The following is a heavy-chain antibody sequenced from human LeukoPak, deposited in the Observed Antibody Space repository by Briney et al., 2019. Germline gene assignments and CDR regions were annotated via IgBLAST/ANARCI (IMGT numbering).Heavy chain of an antibody. CDR1: GGTFSSYT. J-gene: IGHJ4*02. CDR3: AVYSNLDPFDY. CDR2: IIPILGIA. V-gene: IGHV1-69*02. D-gene: IGHD4-11*01. Sequence: ASVKVSRKASGGTFSSYTISWVRQAPGQGLEWMGRIIPILGIANYAQKFQGRVTITADKSTSTAYMELSSLRSEDTAVYYCAVYSNLDPFDYWGQGTLVTVSS.